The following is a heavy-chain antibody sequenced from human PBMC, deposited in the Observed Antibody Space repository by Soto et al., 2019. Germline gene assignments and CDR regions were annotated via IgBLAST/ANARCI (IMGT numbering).Heavy chain of an antibody. V-gene: IGHV4-31*03. CDR2: IYYSGST. CDR3: ARDSGGYDSEYFQH. Sequence: PSETLSLTCIVSGGSISSGGYYWSWIRQHPGKGLEWIGYIYYSGSTYYNPSLKSRVTISVDTSKNQFSLKLSSVTAADTAVYYCARDSGGYDSEYFQHWGQGTLVIVSS. J-gene: IGHJ1*01. D-gene: IGHD5-12*01. CDR1: GGSISSGGYY.